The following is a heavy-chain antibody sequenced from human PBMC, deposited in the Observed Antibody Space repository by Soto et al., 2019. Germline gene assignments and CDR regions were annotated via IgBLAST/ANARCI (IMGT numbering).Heavy chain of an antibody. V-gene: IGHV4-34*01. Sequence: SETLSLTCAVYGGSFSGYSWSWIRQPPGKGLEWIGEINHSGSTNYNPSLKSRVTISVDTSKNQFSLKLSSVTAADTAVYYCARGGERITIFGVVIRPYYYGMDVWGQGTTVTVSS. CDR1: GGSFSGYS. J-gene: IGHJ6*02. CDR2: INHSGST. D-gene: IGHD3-3*01. CDR3: ARGGERITIFGVVIRPYYYGMDV.